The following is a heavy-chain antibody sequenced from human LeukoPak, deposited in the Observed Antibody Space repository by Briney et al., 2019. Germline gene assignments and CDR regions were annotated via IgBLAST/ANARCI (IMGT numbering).Heavy chain of an antibody. J-gene: IGHJ6*02. CDR1: GFNFNNAW. V-gene: IGHV3-7*03. CDR3: ARGGGLDV. CDR2: INHNGNVN. Sequence: PGESLRLSCTTSGFNFNNAWMNWARQAPGKGLEWVASINHNGNVNYYVDSVKGRFTTSRDNAKNSLYLQMSNLRAEDTAVYFCARGGGLDVWGQGATVTVSS. D-gene: IGHD3-16*01.